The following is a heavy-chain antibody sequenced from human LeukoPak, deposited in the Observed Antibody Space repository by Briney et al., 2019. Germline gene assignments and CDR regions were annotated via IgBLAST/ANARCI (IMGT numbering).Heavy chain of an antibody. J-gene: IGHJ4*02. CDR1: GGSFSGYY. D-gene: IGHD3-10*01. Sequence: PSGTLSLTCAVYGGSFSGYYWSWIRQPPGKGLEWIGEINHSGGTNYNPSLKSRVTLSVDTSKNQLSLKLSSVNAADTAVYYCARGITMVRGEDYWGQGTLVTVSS. CDR2: INHSGGT. V-gene: IGHV4-34*01. CDR3: ARGITMVRGEDY.